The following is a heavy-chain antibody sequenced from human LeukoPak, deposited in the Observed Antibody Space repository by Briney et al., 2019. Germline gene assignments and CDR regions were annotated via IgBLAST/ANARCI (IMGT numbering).Heavy chain of an antibody. CDR2: ISGSGGST. CDR1: GFTFISYA. Sequence: VGSLRLSCAASGFTFISYAMSWVRQAPGKGLEWVSPISGSGGSTYYADSVKGRFTISRDNSKNTLYLQMKSLRAEDKAVYYCAKLGYGSGSYSNLDYWGQGTLVTVSS. D-gene: IGHD3-10*01. J-gene: IGHJ4*02. V-gene: IGHV3-23*01. CDR3: AKLGYGSGSYSNLDY.